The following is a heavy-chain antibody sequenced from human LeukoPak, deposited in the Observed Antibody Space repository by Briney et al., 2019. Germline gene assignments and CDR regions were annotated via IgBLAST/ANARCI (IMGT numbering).Heavy chain of an antibody. CDR3: ARGDYGVDH. CDR2: INHSGST. J-gene: IGHJ4*02. V-gene: IGHV4-34*01. CDR1: GGSFSGYY. Sequence: PSETLSLTCAVYGGSFSGYYWSWIRQPPGKGLEWIGEINHSGSTNYNPSLKSRVTISVGTSKNQFSLKLSSVTAADTAVYYCARGDYGVDHWGQGTLVTVSS. D-gene: IGHD4-17*01.